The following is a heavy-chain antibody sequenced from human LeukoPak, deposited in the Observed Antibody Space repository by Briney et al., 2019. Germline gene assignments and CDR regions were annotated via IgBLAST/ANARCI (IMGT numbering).Heavy chain of an antibody. CDR2: IKQDGSEK. D-gene: IGHD6-25*01. CDR1: GFTFSSYW. Sequence: GGSLRLSCAASGFTFSSYWMSWVRQAPGKGLEWVANIKQDGSEKYYVDSVKGRFTISRDNAKNSLYLQMNSLRAEDTAVYYCARDYGRWQRLDYWYFDLWGRGTPVTVSS. V-gene: IGHV3-7*01. CDR3: ARDYGRWQRLDYWYFDL. J-gene: IGHJ2*01.